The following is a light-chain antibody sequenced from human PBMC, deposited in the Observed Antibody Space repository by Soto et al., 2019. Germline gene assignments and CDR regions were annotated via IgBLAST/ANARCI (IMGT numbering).Light chain of an antibody. CDR1: QGISSR. J-gene: IGKJ1*01. V-gene: IGKV1-12*01. Sequence: IKLHQSPCSVSAYVGDSVTLTCRASQGISSRLAWYQQKPGKAPKLLIYAASSLQSGVPSRFSGSGSGTDFTLTISCLQSEDFATYYCQQYYSYPWTFGQGTKVDI. CDR2: AAS. CDR3: QQYYSYPWT.